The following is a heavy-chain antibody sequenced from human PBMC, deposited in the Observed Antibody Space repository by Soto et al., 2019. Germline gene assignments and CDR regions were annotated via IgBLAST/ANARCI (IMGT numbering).Heavy chain of an antibody. V-gene: IGHV1-69*01. J-gene: IGHJ6*02. Sequence: QVQLVQSGAEVKKPGSSVKVSCRASGDSFSNYAVNWLRQAPGRGLEWMGGLIPVFGTSNYAEKFQGRLTIPADESTSTAYMELRSLTSEDTAVYYCARAVRTGFYGIDVWGQGTTVSVSS. CDR3: ARAVRTGFYGIDV. CDR2: LIPVFGTS. CDR1: GDSFSNYA.